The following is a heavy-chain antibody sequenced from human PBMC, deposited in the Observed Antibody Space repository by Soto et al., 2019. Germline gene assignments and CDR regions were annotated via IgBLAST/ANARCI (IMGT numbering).Heavy chain of an antibody. CDR1: GGTFSSYT. V-gene: IGHV1-69*02. Sequence: SVKVSCKASGGTFSSYTISWVRQAPGQGLEWMGRIIPILGIANYAQKFQGRVTITADKSTSTAYMELSSLRSEDTAVYYCAMGGEEWLRIDYWGQGTLVTVSS. J-gene: IGHJ4*02. CDR2: IIPILGIA. CDR3: AMGGEEWLRIDY. D-gene: IGHD5-12*01.